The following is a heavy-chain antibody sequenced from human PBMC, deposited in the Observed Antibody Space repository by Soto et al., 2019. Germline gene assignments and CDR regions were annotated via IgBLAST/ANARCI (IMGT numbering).Heavy chain of an antibody. V-gene: IGHV6-1*01. CDR2: TYYRSKWYN. Sequence: PSQTLSLTCAVSGDSVSSNSAAWNWIRQSPSRGLEWLGRTYYRSKWYNDYAVSVKSRITINPDTSKNQFSLQLNSVTPEDTAVYYCARDPRPNTWVERRLSFFAGFDYWGQGTLVTVSS. D-gene: IGHD1-1*01. J-gene: IGHJ4*02. CDR3: ARDPRPNTWVERRLSFFAGFDY. CDR1: GDSVSSNSAA.